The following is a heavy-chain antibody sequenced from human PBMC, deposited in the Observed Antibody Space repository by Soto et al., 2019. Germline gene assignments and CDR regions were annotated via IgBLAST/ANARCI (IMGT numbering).Heavy chain of an antibody. J-gene: IGHJ5*02. D-gene: IGHD3-22*01. CDR2: IYYSGST. V-gene: IGHV4-59*01. CDR3: AREDSSGYLGP. Sequence: PSETLSLTCTVSGGSISSYYWSWIRQPPGKGLEWIGYIYYSGSTNYNPSLKSRVTTSVDTSKNQFSLKLSSVTAADTAVYYCAREDSSGYLGPWGQGTLVTVSS. CDR1: GGSISSYY.